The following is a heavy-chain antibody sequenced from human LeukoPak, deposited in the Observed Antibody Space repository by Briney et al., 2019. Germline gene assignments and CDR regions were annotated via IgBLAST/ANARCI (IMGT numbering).Heavy chain of an antibody. CDR1: GYTFTGYY. D-gene: IGHD3-22*01. V-gene: IGHV1-2*02. CDR3: ARGGQYVLHYDSSGYPPRGH. Sequence: ASVKVSCKASGYTFTGYYMHWVRQAPGQGLEWMGWVNPNSGGTNYAQKFQGRVTMTRDTSISTAYMELSRLRSDDTAVYYCARGGQYVLHYDSSGYPPRGHWGQGTLVTVSS. J-gene: IGHJ4*02. CDR2: VNPNSGGT.